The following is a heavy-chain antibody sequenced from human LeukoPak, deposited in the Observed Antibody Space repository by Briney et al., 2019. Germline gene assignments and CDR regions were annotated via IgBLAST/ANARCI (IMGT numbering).Heavy chain of an antibody. CDR1: GYTFTRHY. J-gene: IGHJ4*02. D-gene: IGHD3-3*01. CDR3: ARHVRIFGMVSYFDY. Sequence: ASVKVSCKASGYTFTRHYMYWVRRAPGQGLEWMGIINPSGGSTSYEQKFQGRVTMTRDTSTSTVYMELTSLRSEDTAVYYCARHVRIFGMVSYFDYWGQGTLVTVSP. CDR2: INPSGGST. V-gene: IGHV1-46*01.